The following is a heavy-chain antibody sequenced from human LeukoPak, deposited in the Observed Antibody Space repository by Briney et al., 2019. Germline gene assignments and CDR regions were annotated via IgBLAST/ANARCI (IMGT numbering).Heavy chain of an antibody. CDR3: ARHYDILTGYSPQYSNYYYYGMDV. CDR2: ISGSGGST. D-gene: IGHD3-9*01. Sequence: GGSLRLSCAASGFTFSSYAMSWVRQAPGKGLEWVSAISGSGGSTYYSESVKGRFTISRDNSKHTLYLQMNSLRAEDTAVYYCARHYDILTGYSPQYSNYYYYGMDVWGQGTTVTVSS. J-gene: IGHJ6*02. V-gene: IGHV3-23*01. CDR1: GFTFSSYA.